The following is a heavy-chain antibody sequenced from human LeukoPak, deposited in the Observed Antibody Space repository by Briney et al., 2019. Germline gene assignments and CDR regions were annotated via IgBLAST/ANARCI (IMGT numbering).Heavy chain of an antibody. CDR2: ISSSSSYI. V-gene: IGHV3-21*01. J-gene: IGHJ4*02. D-gene: IGHD6-19*01. CDR3: ARAEGSSGWYLDY. Sequence: PGGSLRLSCAASGFTVSSNYMSWVRQAPGKGLEWVSSISSSSSYIYYADSVKGRFTISRDNAKNSLYLQMNSLRAEDTAVYYCARAEGSSGWYLDYWGQGTLVTVSS. CDR1: GFTVSSNY.